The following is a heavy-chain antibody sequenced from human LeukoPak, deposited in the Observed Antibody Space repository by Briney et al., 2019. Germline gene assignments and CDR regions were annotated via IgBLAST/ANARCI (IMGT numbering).Heavy chain of an antibody. CDR3: ARGGPGGESKFDY. J-gene: IGHJ4*02. CDR1: GGSFSGYY. D-gene: IGHD3-10*01. V-gene: IGHV4-34*01. CDR2: INHSGST. Sequence: SETLSLTCTVSGGSFSGYYWSWIRQPPGKGLEWIGEINHSGSTNYNPSLKSRVTISVDTSKNQFSLKLSSVTAADTAVYYCARGGPGGESKFDYWGQGTLVTVSS.